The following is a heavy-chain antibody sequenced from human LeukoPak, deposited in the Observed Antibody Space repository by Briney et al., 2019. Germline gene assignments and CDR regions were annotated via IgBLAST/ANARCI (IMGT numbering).Heavy chain of an antibody. D-gene: IGHD6-19*01. V-gene: IGHV1-8*03. J-gene: IGHJ4*02. Sequence: ASVKVSCKSSGYRFSNYDINWVRQASGQGLEWMGWIHPTSSNTAYSQKLLPKFQGRLTITRDTSINTAYMELRSLRSDDTAVYYCARGRGRYSSGWYGGYWGQGTLVTVSS. CDR3: ARGRGRYSSGWYGGY. CDR1: GYRFSNYD. CDR2: IHPTSSNT.